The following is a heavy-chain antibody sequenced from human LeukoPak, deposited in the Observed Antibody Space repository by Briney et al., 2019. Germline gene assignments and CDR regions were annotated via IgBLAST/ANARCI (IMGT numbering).Heavy chain of an antibody. J-gene: IGHJ4*02. D-gene: IGHD3-3*02. CDR3: ARDGNWHLDY. CDR2: IHNDGTTT. V-gene: IGHV3-74*01. Sequence: PGGSLRLSCAASGFTFSGYWMHWVRQVPGKGLMWVSRIHNDGTTTRYADSVKGRFTISRDNAKTTVYLQMNSLRDEDTAVYYCARDGNWHLDYWGQGTLVTVSS. CDR1: GFTFSGYW.